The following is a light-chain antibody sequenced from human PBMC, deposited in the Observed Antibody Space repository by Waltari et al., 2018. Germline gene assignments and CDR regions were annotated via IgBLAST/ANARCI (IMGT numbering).Light chain of an antibody. Sequence: SALTQPAAVSGSPGQAITSSGTGTSSDIGTYNYVSWYQQYPGNAPELRIYDVTKRPSAVSVRFSGSKSGYTASLTISGLQAEDEADYSCCSSAGSSSLVFGGGTKLTVL. CDR2: DVT. CDR3: CSSAGSSSLV. V-gene: IGLV2-23*02. J-gene: IGLJ2*01. CDR1: SSDIGTYNY.